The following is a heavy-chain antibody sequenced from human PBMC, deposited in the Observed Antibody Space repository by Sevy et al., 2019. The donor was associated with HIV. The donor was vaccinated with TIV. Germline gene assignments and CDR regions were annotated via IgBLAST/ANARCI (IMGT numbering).Heavy chain of an antibody. CDR1: GFTFSDHY. Sequence: GGSLRLSCVASGFTFSDHYMEWVRQAPGKGLEWVGRTRNKADGYTTEYAAFVKGRFTISRDETKNSMYVQMTSLKAEDTAVYYCATQAGIAAAGRVFDYWGQGTLVTVSS. J-gene: IGHJ4*02. CDR2: TRNKADGYTT. D-gene: IGHD6-13*01. V-gene: IGHV3-72*01. CDR3: ATQAGIAAAGRVFDY.